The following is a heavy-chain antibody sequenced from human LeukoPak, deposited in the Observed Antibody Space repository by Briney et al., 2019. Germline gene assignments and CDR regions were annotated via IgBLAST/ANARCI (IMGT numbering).Heavy chain of an antibody. D-gene: IGHD2-21*02. CDR3: ARGPLYCGGDCSNFDY. V-gene: IGHV3-21*01. CDR1: GFTFSSYA. J-gene: IGHJ4*02. Sequence: GGSLRLSCAASGFTFSSYAMSWVRQAPGKGLEWVSAISGSSSYIYYADSVKGRFTISRDNAKNSLYLQMNSLRAEDTAVYYCARGPLYCGGDCSNFDYWGQGTLVTVSS. CDR2: ISGSSSYI.